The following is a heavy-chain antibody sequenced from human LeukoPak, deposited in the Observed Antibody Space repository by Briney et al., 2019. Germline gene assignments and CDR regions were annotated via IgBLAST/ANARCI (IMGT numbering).Heavy chain of an antibody. V-gene: IGHV1-18*01. D-gene: IGHD4-17*01. CDR1: GHTFTSYG. J-gene: IGHJ5*02. CDR2: ISAYNGNT. CDR3: ARVVGYGDKGRFDP. Sequence: ASVKVSCKASGHTFTSYGISWVRQAPGQGLEWMGWISAYNGNTNYAQKLQGRVTMTTDTSTSTAYMELRSLRSDDTAVYYCARVVGYGDKGRFDPWGQGTLVTVSS.